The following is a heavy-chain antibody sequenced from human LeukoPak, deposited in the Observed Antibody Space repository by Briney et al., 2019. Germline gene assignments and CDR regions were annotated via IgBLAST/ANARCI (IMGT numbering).Heavy chain of an antibody. CDR1: GFNVGNNS. D-gene: IGHD3-9*01. Sequence: GSLRLSCATSGFNVGNNSMTWIRQPPGKGLDWIGYISYNGSPNYNPALQSRVTISVDTSKNQFSLSLSSVTAADTAVYYCARDNYDILTGYYYFDYWGQGTLVTVSS. CDR2: ISYNGSP. CDR3: ARDNYDILTGYYYFDY. V-gene: IGHV4-59*02. J-gene: IGHJ4*02.